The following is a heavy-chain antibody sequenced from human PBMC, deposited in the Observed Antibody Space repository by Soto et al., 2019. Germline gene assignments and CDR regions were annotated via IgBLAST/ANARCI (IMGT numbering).Heavy chain of an antibody. CDR3: ARDLGSTLIFGVVITPSRFDY. D-gene: IGHD3-3*01. J-gene: IGHJ4*02. Sequence: PGGSLRLACAASGFTFSDYYMSWIRQAPGKGLEWVSYISSSGSTIYYADSVKGRFTISRDNAKNSLYLQMNSLRAEDTAVYYCARDLGSTLIFGVVITPSRFDYRAQRTLDTGSS. CDR1: GFTFSDYY. V-gene: IGHV3-11*01. CDR2: ISSSGSTI.